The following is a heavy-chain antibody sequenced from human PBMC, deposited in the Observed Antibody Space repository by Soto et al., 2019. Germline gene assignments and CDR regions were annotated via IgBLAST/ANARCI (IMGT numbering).Heavy chain of an antibody. CDR1: GFTFSTYG. J-gene: IGHJ4*02. D-gene: IGHD4-17*01. CDR3: ASVGDYTPGGY. V-gene: IGHV3-33*01. CDR2: IWSDGSNK. Sequence: QVQLVESGGGVVQPGRSLRLSCAASGFTFSTYGMHWVRQAPGKGLECVAVIWSDGSNKYYADSVKGRFTISRDNSKNSLNLHMNSLRVEDTAVYYWASVGDYTPGGYWGQGTLVTVSS.